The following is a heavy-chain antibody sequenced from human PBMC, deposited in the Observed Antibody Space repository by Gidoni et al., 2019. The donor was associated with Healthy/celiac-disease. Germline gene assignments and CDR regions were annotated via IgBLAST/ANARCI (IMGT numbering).Heavy chain of an antibody. CDR2: IYYSGST. CDR3: AREDVVGATLGY. V-gene: IGHV4-39*07. D-gene: IGHD1-26*01. CDR1: GGSFSSSSYY. J-gene: IGHJ4*02. Sequence: QLQLQESGPGLVKPSETLSLTCTASGGSFSSSSYYWGWIRQPPGKGREWIGSIYYSGSTYYNPSLKSRVTISVDTSKNQFSLKLSSVTAADTAVYYCAREDVVGATLGYWGQGTLVTVSS.